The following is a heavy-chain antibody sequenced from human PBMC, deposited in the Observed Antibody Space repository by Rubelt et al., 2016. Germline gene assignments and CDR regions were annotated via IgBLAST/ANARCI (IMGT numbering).Heavy chain of an antibody. Sequence: QVQLQQWGAGLLKPSETLSLTCAVYGGSFSGYYWSWIRQPPGKGLEWIGEINHSGSTNYNPSLKGRGTISVATSKNQFSLKLSSVTGADTAVYYCARGYCGGDCYSGWFDPWGQGTLVTVSS. D-gene: IGHD2-21*02. CDR1: GGSFSGYY. J-gene: IGHJ5*02. CDR3: ARGYCGGDCYSGWFDP. CDR2: INHSGST. V-gene: IGHV4-34*01.